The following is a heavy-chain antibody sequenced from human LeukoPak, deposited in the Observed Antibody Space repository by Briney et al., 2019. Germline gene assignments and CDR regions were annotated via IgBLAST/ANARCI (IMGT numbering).Heavy chain of an antibody. CDR3: AELGITMIGGV. V-gene: IGHV3-30*02. J-gene: IGHJ6*04. D-gene: IGHD3-10*02. Sequence: GGSLRLSCAASGLTFRHYGMHWVRQTPGKGLEWVAFIESDESISQYADLVKGRFTISRDNSKNMLYLQMNSLRAEDTAVYYCAELGITMIGGVWGKGTTVTISS. CDR2: IESDESIS. CDR1: GLTFRHYG.